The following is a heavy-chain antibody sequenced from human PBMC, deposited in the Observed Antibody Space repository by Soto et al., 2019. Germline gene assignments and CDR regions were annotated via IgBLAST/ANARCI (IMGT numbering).Heavy chain of an antibody. D-gene: IGHD6-13*01. CDR2: TYYRSKWYN. V-gene: IGHV6-1*01. CDR3: ARAPQLSAAWFDP. CDR1: GHSISSNTAA. J-gene: IGHJ5*02. Sequence: SQTLSLTCTISGHSISSNTAASNWSRQSPSGGLDWLGRTYYRSKWYNDYAVSVKSLITTNPDTSKNQFSLQLNSVTPEDTAVYYCARAPQLSAAWFDPWGQGTLVTVSS.